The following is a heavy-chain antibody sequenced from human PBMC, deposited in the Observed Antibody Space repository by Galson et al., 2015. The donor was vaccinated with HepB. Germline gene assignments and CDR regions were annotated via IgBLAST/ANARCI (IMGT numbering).Heavy chain of an antibody. Sequence: SVKVSCKASGYAFSTSGISWVRQAPGQGLEWLGWISPYNGNTNYAQTLQGRLTMTTDTSTTTAYMELRSLISDDTAIYYCARAAGWWYELWRGSPPPADDWGQGALVTVSS. V-gene: IGHV1-18*04. CDR1: GYAFSTSG. J-gene: IGHJ4*02. CDR2: ISPYNGNT. CDR3: ARAAGWWYELWRGSPPPADD. D-gene: IGHD3-3*01.